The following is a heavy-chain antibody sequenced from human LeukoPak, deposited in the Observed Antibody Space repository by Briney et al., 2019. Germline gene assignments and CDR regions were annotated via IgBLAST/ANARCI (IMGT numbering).Heavy chain of an antibody. Sequence: GGSLRLSCAVSGLTFNNYAMSWVRQAPGKGLEWVSAISKSGDHTYYAASAKGRFTIYRDNPKNTQYLQMNSLRAEDTAVYYCATSWGPDTSAFRWGRDGMDVWGQGTTVIVS. J-gene: IGHJ6*02. V-gene: IGHV3-23*01. CDR3: ATSWGPDTSAFRWGRDGMDV. D-gene: IGHD3-16*01. CDR1: GLTFNNYA. CDR2: ISKSGDHT.